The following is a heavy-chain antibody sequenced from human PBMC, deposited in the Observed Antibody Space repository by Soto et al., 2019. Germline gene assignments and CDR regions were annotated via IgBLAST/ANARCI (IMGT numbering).Heavy chain of an antibody. D-gene: IGHD6-13*01. CDR3: ARHPERIAQIGWFDP. Sequence: PVGSLRLSCAASGFTCSRYSMNWVRQAPGKGLEWVSYISSSSSTIYYADSVKGRFTISRDNAKNSLYLQMNSLRAEDTAVYYCARHPERIAQIGWFDPWGQGTLVTVSS. CDR1: GFTCSRYS. J-gene: IGHJ5*02. CDR2: ISSSSSTI. V-gene: IGHV3-48*01.